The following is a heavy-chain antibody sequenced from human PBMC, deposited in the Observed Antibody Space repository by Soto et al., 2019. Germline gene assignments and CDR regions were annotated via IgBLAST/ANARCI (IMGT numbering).Heavy chain of an antibody. CDR1: GFSFDDSY. CDR2: ISGGSSYT. V-gene: IGHV3-11*06. CDR3: AKTIVAASGYYFDH. Sequence: QVHLVESGGGLVKPGGSLRLACAASGFSFDDSYMSWIRQAPGKGLEWLSYISGGSSYTNYADSVKGRFTISRDNAKGSLYLEMNSLRADDTAVYYCAKTIVAASGYYFDHWGQGNLVTVSS. J-gene: IGHJ4*02. D-gene: IGHD2-21*01.